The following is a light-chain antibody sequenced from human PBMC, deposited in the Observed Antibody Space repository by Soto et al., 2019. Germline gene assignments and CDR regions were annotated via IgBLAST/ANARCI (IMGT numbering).Light chain of an antibody. CDR2: GAS. CDR3: QQYGNSPRT. J-gene: IGKJ1*01. CDR1: QSVSSD. Sequence: EIVMTQSPATLSVSPGERATLSCRASQSVSSDLAWYHQKPGQAPRLLIYGASSRATGIPDRFSGSGSGTDFTLTISRLEPEDFAVYYCQQYGNSPRTFGQGTKVDIK. V-gene: IGKV3-20*01.